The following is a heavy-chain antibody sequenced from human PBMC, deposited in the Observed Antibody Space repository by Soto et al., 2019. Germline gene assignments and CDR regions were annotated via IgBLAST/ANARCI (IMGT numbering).Heavy chain of an antibody. Sequence: QVQLVQSGAEVKKPWASVKVSCKASGYTFTSYGISWVRQAPGQGLEWMGWMSAYNGNTNYAQKLQGRVTMTTDTSTSTAYMELRSQRSDDTAVYYCARETDCSGGSCYSDYYYGMDVWGQGTTVTVSS. J-gene: IGHJ6*02. CDR2: MSAYNGNT. CDR3: ARETDCSGGSCYSDYYYGMDV. D-gene: IGHD2-15*01. V-gene: IGHV1-18*01. CDR1: GYTFTSYG.